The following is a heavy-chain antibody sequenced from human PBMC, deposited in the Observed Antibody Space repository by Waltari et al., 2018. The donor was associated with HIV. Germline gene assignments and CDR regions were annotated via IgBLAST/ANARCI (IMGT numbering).Heavy chain of an antibody. D-gene: IGHD1-7*01. CDR2: ISGSGGST. J-gene: IGHJ4*02. Sequence: EVQLLESGGGLVQPGGSLKLSCAAAGFTFSDYAMGWVRQVPGKGRGWVASISGSGGSTFYPHSVKGRFIISRDNFKNTLYLQMNRLRIEDTAVYFCVRDRRGPWDWNYSFLSWGQGNLVTVSS. CDR1: GFTFSDYA. CDR3: VRDRRGPWDWNYSFLS. V-gene: IGHV3-23*01.